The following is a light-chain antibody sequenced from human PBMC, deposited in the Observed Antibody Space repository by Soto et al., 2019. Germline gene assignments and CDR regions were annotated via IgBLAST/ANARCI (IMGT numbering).Light chain of an antibody. J-gene: IGKJ1*01. CDR1: QGINNY. Sequence: IQLTQSPSSLSASVGDRVTITCRASQGINNYLAWYQQSPGKAPKLLIYAASTLQSGVPSRFSGSGSGTEFALAISSLQPEDFATYYCQQLITYPQTFGQGTKVDIK. CDR3: QQLITYPQT. V-gene: IGKV1-9*01. CDR2: AAS.